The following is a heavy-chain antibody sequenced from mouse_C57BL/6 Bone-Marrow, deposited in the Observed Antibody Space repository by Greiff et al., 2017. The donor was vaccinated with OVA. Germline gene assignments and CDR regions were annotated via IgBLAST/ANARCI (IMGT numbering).Heavy chain of an antibody. J-gene: IGHJ1*03. CDR3: ARSVDGYNWYFDV. Sequence: EVQLQESGPVLVKPGASVKMSCKASGYTFTDYYMNWVKQSHGKSLEWIGVINPYNGGTSYNQKFKGKATLTVDKSSSTAYMELNSLTSEDSAVYYCARSVDGYNWYFDVWGTGTTVTVSS. CDR2: INPYNGGT. CDR1: GYTFTDYY. D-gene: IGHD2-3*01. V-gene: IGHV1-19*01.